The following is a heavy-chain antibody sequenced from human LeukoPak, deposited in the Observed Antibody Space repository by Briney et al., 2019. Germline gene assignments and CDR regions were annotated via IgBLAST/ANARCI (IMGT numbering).Heavy chain of an antibody. J-gene: IGHJ4*02. D-gene: IGHD4-17*01. V-gene: IGHV3-33*01. CDR1: GFSFSSYG. CDR2: KWHDGSHQ. CDR3: ARDATEYGDSHFDW. Sequence: TGRPLRLSCSPSGFSFSSYGMHGVRQAPGKGLECVAVKWHDGSHQYYADSEKGRSTISRDNSRNTVYLQMDRLRVEDTAVYYCARDATEYGDSHFDWWGQGTLVTVSS.